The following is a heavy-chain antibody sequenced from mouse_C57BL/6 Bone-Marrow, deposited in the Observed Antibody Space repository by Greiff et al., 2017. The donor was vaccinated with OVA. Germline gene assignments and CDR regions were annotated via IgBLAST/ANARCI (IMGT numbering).Heavy chain of an antibody. J-gene: IGHJ2*01. V-gene: IGHV1-22*01. CDR3: ARAAYYSNWLDY. D-gene: IGHD2-5*01. CDR2: INPNNGGT. CDR1: GYTFTDYN. Sequence: VQLKESGPELVKPGASVKMSCKASGYTFTDYNMHWVKQSHGKSLEWIGYINPNNGGTSYNQKFKGKATLTVNKSSSTAYMELRSLTSEDSAVYYCARAAYYSNWLDYWGQGTTLTVSS.